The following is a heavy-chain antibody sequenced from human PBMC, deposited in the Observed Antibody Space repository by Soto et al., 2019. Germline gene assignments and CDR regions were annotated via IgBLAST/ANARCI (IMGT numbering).Heavy chain of an antibody. CDR1: GGSISSSNW. D-gene: IGHD5-18*01. CDR2: IYYSGST. J-gene: IGHJ5*02. V-gene: IGHV4-4*02. Sequence: PSETLSLTCAVSGGSISSSNWWSWVRQPPGKGLEWIGYIYYSGSTNYNPSLKSRVTISVDTSKNQFSLKLSSVTAADTAVYYCTRGNKEVQPWFGNWFDPWGQGTLVTVSS. CDR3: TRGNKEVQPWFGNWFDP.